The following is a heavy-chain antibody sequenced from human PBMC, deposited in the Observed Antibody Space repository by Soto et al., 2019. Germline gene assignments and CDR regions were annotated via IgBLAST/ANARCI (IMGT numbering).Heavy chain of an antibody. CDR3: ARAGITVFGLVTHFDF. J-gene: IGHJ4*02. D-gene: IGHD3-3*01. V-gene: IGHV6-1*01. Sequence: PSPTLSLTCASSGHSVSSNSAAWNWIRLSPSRALEWLGRTFYRSKWYNDYDLSVKSRITIIPDTSNNQFSLHLTSVTPEDTAIYFCARAGITVFGLVTHFDFWGQGTLVTVSS. CDR1: GHSVSSNSAA. CDR2: TFYRSKWYN.